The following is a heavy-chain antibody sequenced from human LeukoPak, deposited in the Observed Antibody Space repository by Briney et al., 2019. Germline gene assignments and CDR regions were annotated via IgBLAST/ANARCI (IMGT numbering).Heavy chain of an antibody. CDR1: GGTFSSYA. CDR2: ISGSGGST. J-gene: IGHJ4*02. Sequence: ASVKVSCKASGGTFSSYAMSWVRQAPGKGLEWVSAISGSGGSTHYADSVKGRFTISRDNSKNTLYLQMNSLRAEDTAVYYCAKGMGTYYYDSSGYYYPYYFDYWGQGTLVTVSS. CDR3: AKGMGTYYYDSSGYYYPYYFDY. D-gene: IGHD3-22*01. V-gene: IGHV3-23*01.